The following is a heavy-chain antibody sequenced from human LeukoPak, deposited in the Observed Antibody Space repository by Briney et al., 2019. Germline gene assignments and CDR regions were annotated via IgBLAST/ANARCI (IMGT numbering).Heavy chain of an antibody. D-gene: IGHD2-15*01. Sequence: GASVKVSCKASGYTFTAYYMHWVRQAPGQGLEWMGRINPNSGGTKYAQKFQGRVTMTRDTSISTAYMELSRLRSDDTAVYYCARIDCSGGSCYPNYWGQGTLVTVSS. CDR3: ARIDCSGGSCYPNY. J-gene: IGHJ4*02. CDR1: GYTFTAYY. V-gene: IGHV1-2*06. CDR2: INPNSGGT.